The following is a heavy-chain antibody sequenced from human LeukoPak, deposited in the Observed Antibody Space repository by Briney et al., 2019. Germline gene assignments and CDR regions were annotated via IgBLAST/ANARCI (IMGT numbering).Heavy chain of an antibody. CDR3: ARAGPGYSYGYTPFSFDS. V-gene: IGHV4-59*01. D-gene: IGHD5-18*01. J-gene: IGHJ4*01. Sequence: KTSETLSLTCTVSGGSITNYYWGWIRQPPGKGLEWIGYIFYTGSTKYNSSLESRVTISVDTSKNLFSLKLSSVTAADTAVYYCARAGPGYSYGYTPFSFDSWGQGTLVTVSS. CDR2: IFYTGST. CDR1: GGSITNYY.